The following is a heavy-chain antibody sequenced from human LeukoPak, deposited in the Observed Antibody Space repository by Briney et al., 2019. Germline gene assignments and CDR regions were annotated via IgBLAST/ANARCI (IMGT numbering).Heavy chain of an antibody. D-gene: IGHD1-1*01. CDR3: ARHQLGRRKPFDY. J-gene: IGHJ4*02. V-gene: IGHV4-59*01. CDR2: IYSSGST. Sequence: PSETLSLTCNVSGGSIRGYYWSWIRQPPGKGLEWIGYIYSSGSTNYNPSLKSRVTMSVDTSKNQFSLKVSSVTAADTAVYYCARHQLGRRKPFDYWGQGSLVTVSS. CDR1: GGSIRGYY.